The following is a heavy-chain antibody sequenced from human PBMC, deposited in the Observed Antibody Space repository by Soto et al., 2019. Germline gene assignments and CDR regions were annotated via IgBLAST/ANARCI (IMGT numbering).Heavy chain of an antibody. CDR1: GFTFSTYA. Sequence: QVQLVESGGGVVQPGRSLRLSCAASGFTFSTYALHWVRQAPAKGLEWVALISNDGSQKYYADSVKGRLTISRDNSKNTLSLQMDGLRVEDTAVYYCARDQTTVRGGYYYYGMDVW. CDR2: ISNDGSQK. J-gene: IGHJ6*01. V-gene: IGHV3-30*04. D-gene: IGHD4-17*01. CDR3: ARDQTTVRGGYYYYGMDV.